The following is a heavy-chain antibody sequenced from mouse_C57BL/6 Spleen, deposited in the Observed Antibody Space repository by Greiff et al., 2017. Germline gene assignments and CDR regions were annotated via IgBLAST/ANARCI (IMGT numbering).Heavy chain of an antibody. V-gene: IGHV1-42*01. CDR1: GYSFTGYY. Sequence: EVQLQESGPELVKPGASVKISCKASGYSFTGYYMNWVKQSPEKSLEWIGEINPSTGGTTYNQKFKAKATLTVDKSSSTAYMQLKSLTSEDSAVYYCARDPYTFDAMDYWGQGTSVTVSS. J-gene: IGHJ4*01. CDR2: INPSTGGT. CDR3: ARDPYTFDAMDY.